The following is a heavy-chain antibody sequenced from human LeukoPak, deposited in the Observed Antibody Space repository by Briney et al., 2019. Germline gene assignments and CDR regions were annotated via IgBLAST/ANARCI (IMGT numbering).Heavy chain of an antibody. J-gene: IGHJ4*02. Sequence: GASVKVSCKASGYTFTSYDINWVRQATGQGLEWMGWMNPNSGNTGYAQKFQGRVTTTRNTSISTAYMELSSLRSEDTAVYYCARGLSSGWYSDYWGQGTLVTVSS. CDR2: MNPNSGNT. D-gene: IGHD6-19*01. V-gene: IGHV1-8*01. CDR1: GYTFTSYD. CDR3: ARGLSSGWYSDY.